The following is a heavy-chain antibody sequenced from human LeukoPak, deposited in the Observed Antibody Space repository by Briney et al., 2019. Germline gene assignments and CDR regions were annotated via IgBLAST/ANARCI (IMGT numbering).Heavy chain of an antibody. V-gene: IGHV5-51*01. CDR1: GYSFTSYW. D-gene: IGHD2-2*01. Sequence: GESLKISRQGSGYSFTSYWIGWVRQMPGKGLEWMGIIYPGDSDTRYSPSFQGQVTISADKSISTAYLQWSSLKASDTAMYYCARVVVVPAAPLNWFDPWGQGTLVTVS. CDR3: ARVVVVPAAPLNWFDP. CDR2: IYPGDSDT. J-gene: IGHJ5*02.